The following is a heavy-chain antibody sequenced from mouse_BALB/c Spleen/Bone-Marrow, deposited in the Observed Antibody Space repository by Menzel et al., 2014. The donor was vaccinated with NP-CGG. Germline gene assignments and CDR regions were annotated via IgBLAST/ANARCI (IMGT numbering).Heavy chain of an antibody. Sequence: QVQLQQSGTELVKPGASVKLSCKASGYTFTSYYMFWVKQRPGQGLEWIGEINPSNGGTVFNEKFKSKVTLTVDKSSSTAYIQLSGLTSEDPAVYYCIRSAGTGFAYWGQGTLVTVS. CDR3: IRSAGTGFAY. CDR2: INPSNGGT. CDR1: GYTFTSYY. D-gene: IGHD3-3*01. J-gene: IGHJ3*01. V-gene: IGHV1-53*01.